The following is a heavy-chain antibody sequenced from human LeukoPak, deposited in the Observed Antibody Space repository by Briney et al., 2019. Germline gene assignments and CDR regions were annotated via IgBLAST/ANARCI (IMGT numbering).Heavy chain of an antibody. J-gene: IGHJ4*02. CDR3: ARGLGDYNTDWFPVSGY. Sequence: ASVKVSCKASGYTFTTYDMTWVRQATGQGLEWMGWMNPGSGDTAYAQKFQGRVTMTRDTSISTAYMELNSLESEDTAIYYCARGLGDYNTDWFPVSGYWGQGTLVTVFS. CDR2: MNPGSGDT. CDR1: GYTFTTYD. D-gene: IGHD3-9*01. V-gene: IGHV1-8*01.